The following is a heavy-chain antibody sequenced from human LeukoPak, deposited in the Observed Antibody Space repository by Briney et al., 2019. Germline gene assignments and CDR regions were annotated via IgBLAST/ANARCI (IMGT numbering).Heavy chain of an antibody. V-gene: IGHV3-21*01. CDR2: ISSSSSYI. Sequence: GGSLRLSCAASGFTFSSYSMNWVRQAPGKGLEWVSSISSSSSYIYYADSVKGRFTISRDNAENSLYLQMNSLRAEDTAVYYCARRGAVTTYYYYYGMDAWGQGTTVTVSS. J-gene: IGHJ6*02. CDR3: ARRGAVTTYYYYYGMDA. D-gene: IGHD4-17*01. CDR1: GFTFSSYS.